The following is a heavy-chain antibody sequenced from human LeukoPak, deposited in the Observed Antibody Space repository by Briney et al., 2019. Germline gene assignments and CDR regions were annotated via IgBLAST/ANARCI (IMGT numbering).Heavy chain of an antibody. J-gene: IGHJ4*02. CDR3: ATPYYDYWSGYSGH. D-gene: IGHD3-3*01. V-gene: IGHV3-7*01. CDR2: INQDGSEK. Sequence: PGGSLRLSCAASGFTVSSNYMSWVRQAPGKGLEWVANINQDGSEKYYVDSVKGRFTISRDNAKNSLYLQMNSLRAEDTAVYYCATPYYDYWSGYSGHWGQGTLVTVSS. CDR1: GFTVSSNY.